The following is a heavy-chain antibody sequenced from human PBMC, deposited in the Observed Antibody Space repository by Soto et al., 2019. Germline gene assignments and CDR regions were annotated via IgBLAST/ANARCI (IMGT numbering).Heavy chain of an antibody. CDR2: IKHDGTET. V-gene: IGHV3-7*05. Sequence: VQLVESGGDLVRPGGSLRLSCAASGFIFSRHWMTWVRQAPGKGLEWVANIKHDGTETYLVDSVRGRLTISRDNAKNSVYLQMNSLRVEDTAVYYWARYSGWFIDYWGQGTLVTVSS. D-gene: IGHD1-26*01. CDR1: GFIFSRHW. CDR3: ARYSGWFIDY. J-gene: IGHJ4*02.